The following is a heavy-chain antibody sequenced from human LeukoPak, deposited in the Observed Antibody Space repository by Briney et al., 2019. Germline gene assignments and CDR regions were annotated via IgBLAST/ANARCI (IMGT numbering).Heavy chain of an antibody. D-gene: IGHD3-9*01. CDR2: ISSDGTYT. Sequence: GGSLRLSCAASGFTFSSHLMHWVRQAPGKGLVWVSRISSDGTYTNYADSVRGRFTISRDNSKNALYLQLTSLRLEDTALYYCVKDLTGTWSFDYWGQGTLVTVSS. CDR3: VKDLTGTWSFDY. J-gene: IGHJ4*02. CDR1: GFTFSSHL. V-gene: IGHV3-74*01.